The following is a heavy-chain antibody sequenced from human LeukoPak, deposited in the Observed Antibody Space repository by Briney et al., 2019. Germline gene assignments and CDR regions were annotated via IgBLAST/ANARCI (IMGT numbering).Heavy chain of an antibody. Sequence: AGGSLRLSCAASGFIFSTYWMHWVRQAPGKGLVWVSRINSDGGSTTYADPVKGRFTISRDNAKNMLYLQMNSLRAEDTAVYYCARDRFFGMDVWGQGTTVTVSS. V-gene: IGHV3-74*01. CDR3: ARDRFFGMDV. CDR2: INSDGGST. CDR1: GFIFSTYW. J-gene: IGHJ6*02.